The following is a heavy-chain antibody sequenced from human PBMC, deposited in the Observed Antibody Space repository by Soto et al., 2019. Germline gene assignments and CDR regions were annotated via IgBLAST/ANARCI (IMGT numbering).Heavy chain of an antibody. CDR3: ARLDQKTGGLDY. J-gene: IGHJ4*02. Sequence: LSLTCTVSGGSISSSSYYWGWIRQPPGKGLEWIGSIYYSGSTYYNPSLKSRVTISVDTSKNQFSLKLSSVTAADTAVYYCARLDQKTGGLDYWGQGTLVTVSS. D-gene: IGHD1-1*01. V-gene: IGHV4-39*01. CDR1: GGSISSSSYY. CDR2: IYYSGST.